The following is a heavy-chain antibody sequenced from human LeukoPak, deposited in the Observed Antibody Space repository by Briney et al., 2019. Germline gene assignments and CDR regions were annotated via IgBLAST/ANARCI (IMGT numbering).Heavy chain of an antibody. Sequence: GGSLRLSCAASGCTFDDYAMHWVRQAPGKGLEWVSLISGYGGSTYYADSVKGRFTISRDNHKNSLYLQMNSLRTEDTAFYYCAKDREPHSYYYYGMDVWGQGTTVTVSS. CDR2: ISGYGGST. CDR1: GCTFDDYA. D-gene: IGHD1-26*01. V-gene: IGHV3-43*02. CDR3: AKDREPHSYYYYGMDV. J-gene: IGHJ6*02.